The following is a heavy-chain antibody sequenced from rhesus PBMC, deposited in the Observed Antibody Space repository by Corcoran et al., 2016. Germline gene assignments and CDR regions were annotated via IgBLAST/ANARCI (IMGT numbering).Heavy chain of an antibody. V-gene: IGHV4-165*01. CDR3: ARERSYYGSSYPDY. Sequence: QVQLQESGPGLVKPSETLSLTCAVSGGSISGYWWGWIRQPPGKGRAWIGYIGGSFGNNYYNPSLTSRVTISTDTSKNQFSLKLSSVTAADTAVYYCARERSYYGSSYPDYWGQGFLVTVSS. J-gene: IGHJ4*01. CDR1: GGSISGYW. CDR2: IGGSFGNN. D-gene: IGHD3-16*01.